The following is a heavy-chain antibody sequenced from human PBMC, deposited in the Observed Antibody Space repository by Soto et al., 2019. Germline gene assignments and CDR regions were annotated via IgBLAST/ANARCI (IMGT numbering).Heavy chain of an antibody. J-gene: IGHJ4*02. CDR2: IYYSGST. D-gene: IGHD2-2*03. Sequence: SETLCLTCTVSGGSSSSGGYYCSWIRQHPGKGLEWIGYIYYSGSTYYNPSLKSRVTISVDTSKNHFSLKLISVTTADTAVYFGAREGNLGRWIPPPDSLGQGTLVPVSS. CDR3: AREGNLGRWIPPPDS. CDR1: GGSSSSGGYY. V-gene: IGHV4-31*03.